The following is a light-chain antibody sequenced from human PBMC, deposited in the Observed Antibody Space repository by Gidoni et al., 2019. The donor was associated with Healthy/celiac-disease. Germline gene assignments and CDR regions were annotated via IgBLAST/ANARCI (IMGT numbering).Light chain of an antibody. Sequence: EIVLTQSPGTLSLSPGESATLTCRASQRVRSSYLAWYQQKPGQAPRLLIYGASSRATGIPDRFSGSGSGTDFTLTISRLEPEDFAVYYCQQYGSSPRTFGQGTKVEIK. J-gene: IGKJ1*01. CDR2: GAS. CDR1: QRVRSSY. V-gene: IGKV3-20*01. CDR3: QQYGSSPRT.